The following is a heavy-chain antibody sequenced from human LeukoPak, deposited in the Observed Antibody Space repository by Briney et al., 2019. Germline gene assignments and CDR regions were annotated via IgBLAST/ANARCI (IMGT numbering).Heavy chain of an antibody. J-gene: IGHJ4*02. Sequence: GGSLRLSCAASGFTFSSYWMHWVRQAPGKGLVWVSRINSDGSSTSYADSVKGRFTISRDNAKNTLDLQMNSLRAEDTAVYYCAREYFTMVPDYWGQGTLVTVSS. D-gene: IGHD3-10*01. CDR3: AREYFTMVPDY. CDR1: GFTFSSYW. CDR2: INSDGSST. V-gene: IGHV3-74*01.